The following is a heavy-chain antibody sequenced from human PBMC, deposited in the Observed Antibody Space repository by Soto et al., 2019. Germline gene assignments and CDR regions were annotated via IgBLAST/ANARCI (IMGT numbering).Heavy chain of an antibody. CDR3: ARVIRGAYYNSPLDT. D-gene: IGHD3-10*01. Sequence: ASVKVSCKASGYTFTGYFMHWVRQAPGQGLEWMGWINPYSGGADYAQSFQGRVTMTRDTSISTVCMELSRLRFDDTAVYYCARVIRGAYYNSPLDTWGQGTVVTAPQ. CDR1: GYTFTGYF. CDR2: INPYSGGA. J-gene: IGHJ5*02. V-gene: IGHV1-2*02.